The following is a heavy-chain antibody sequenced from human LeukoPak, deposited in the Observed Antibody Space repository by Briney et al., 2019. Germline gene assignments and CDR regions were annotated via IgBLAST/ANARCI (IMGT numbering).Heavy chain of an antibody. D-gene: IGHD3-22*01. J-gene: IGHJ3*02. CDR3: AREDYYDSSGYYYGGVDAFDI. Sequence: SETVSLTCTVSGGAMTNYYWSWIRQPAGKGLEWIGQIYATTESANYNPSLKGRFTMSIDTSKNQISLKLRSVTAADTAVYYCAREDYYDSSGYYYGGVDAFDIWGQGTMVTVAS. CDR2: IYATTESA. CDR1: GGAMTNYY. V-gene: IGHV4-4*07.